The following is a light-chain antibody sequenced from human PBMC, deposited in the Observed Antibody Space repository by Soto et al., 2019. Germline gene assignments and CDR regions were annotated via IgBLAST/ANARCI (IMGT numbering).Light chain of an antibody. J-gene: IGLJ1*01. CDR1: SSDVGGYNY. CDR3: CSYTSSSTLYA. V-gene: IGLV2-14*01. CDR2: DVS. Sequence: QSALTQPASVSGSPGQSITISCTGTSSDVGGYNYVSWYQQHPGKAPKLMIYDVSNRPSGVSNPFSGSKSGNTAPLTISGLQAEDEAHYHCCSYTSSSTLYAFGTGSKVTVL.